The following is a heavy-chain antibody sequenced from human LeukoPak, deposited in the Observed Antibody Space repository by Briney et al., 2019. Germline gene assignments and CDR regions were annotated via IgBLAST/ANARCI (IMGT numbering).Heavy chain of an antibody. CDR1: GFTFSSYA. D-gene: IGHD5-24*01. CDR2: ISGSGGST. CDR3: AKDVLLATTYLFVY. J-gene: IGHJ4*02. V-gene: IGHV3-23*01. Sequence: PGGSLRLSCAASGFTFSSYAMSWVRQAPGKGLEWVSAISGSGGSTYYADSVKGRFTISRDNAKNTLYLQMNSLRAEDTAVYYCAKDVLLATTYLFVYWGQGTLFTVSS.